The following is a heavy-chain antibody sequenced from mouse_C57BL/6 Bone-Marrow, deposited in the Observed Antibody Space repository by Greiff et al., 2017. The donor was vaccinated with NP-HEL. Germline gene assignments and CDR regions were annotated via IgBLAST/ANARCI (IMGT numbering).Heavy chain of an antibody. V-gene: IGHV1-61*01. CDR2: IYPSDSET. Sequence: VQLQQPGAELVRPGSSVKLSCKASGYTFTSYWMDWVKQRPGQGLEWIGNIYPSDSETHYNQKFKDKATLTVDKSSSTAYMQLSSLTSEDSAVYYCARDYYGVATDWYFDVWGTGTTVTVSS. D-gene: IGHD1-1*01. CDR3: ARDYYGVATDWYFDV. CDR1: GYTFTSYW. J-gene: IGHJ1*03.